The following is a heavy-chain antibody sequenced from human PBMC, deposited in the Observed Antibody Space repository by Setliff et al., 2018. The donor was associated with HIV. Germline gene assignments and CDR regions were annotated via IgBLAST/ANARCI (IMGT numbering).Heavy chain of an antibody. V-gene: IGHV1-46*01. D-gene: IGHD2-15*01. Sequence: GASVKVSCKASGYTFTSYYMHWVRQAPGQGLEWMGIINPSGGSTSYAQKFQGRVTMTRGTSTSTVYMELSSLRSEDTAVYYCARVRYCSGGSCYGGEYWFDPWGQGTLVTVSS. CDR2: INPSGGST. J-gene: IGHJ5*02. CDR3: ARVRYCSGGSCYGGEYWFDP. CDR1: GYTFTSYY.